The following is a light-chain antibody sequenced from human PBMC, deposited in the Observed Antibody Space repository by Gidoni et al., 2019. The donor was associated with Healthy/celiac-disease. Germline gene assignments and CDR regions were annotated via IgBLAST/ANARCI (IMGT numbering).Light chain of an antibody. V-gene: IGKV1-33*01. Sequence: DIQTPQSPSSLAASVGDRVTITCQASQDISNYLNWYQQKPGQAPKHLIYDASNLETGVPSRFSGSGSGTDFTFTISSLQPEDIATYYCQQYDNLPLTFGGGTKVEIK. CDR3: QQYDNLPLT. CDR2: DAS. J-gene: IGKJ4*01. CDR1: QDISNY.